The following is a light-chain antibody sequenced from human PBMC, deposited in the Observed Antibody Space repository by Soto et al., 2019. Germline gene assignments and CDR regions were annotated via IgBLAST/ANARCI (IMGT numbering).Light chain of an antibody. V-gene: IGLV1-51*01. CDR1: SSNIGNNY. CDR3: GTWDSSLSAGNVV. CDR2: DNN. Sequence: QSVLTQPPSVSAAPGQKVTISCSGSSSNIGNNYVSWYQQLPGTAPKLLIYDNNKRPSGIPDRFSGSKSGTSATLGITGLQTGDEVDYYCGTWDSSLSAGNVVFGGGTQLTVL. J-gene: IGLJ2*01.